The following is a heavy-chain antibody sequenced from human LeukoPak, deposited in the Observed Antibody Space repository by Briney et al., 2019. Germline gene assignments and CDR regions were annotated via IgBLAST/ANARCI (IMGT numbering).Heavy chain of an antibody. CDR2: IYYSGST. CDR1: GGSISSHY. Sequence: KPSETLSLTCTVSGGSISSHYWSWIRQPPGKGLEWIGYIYYSGSTNYNPSLKSRVTISVDTSKNQFSLKLSSVTAADTAVYYCARDGGYDSSGYHYYYYMDVWGKGTTVTVSS. D-gene: IGHD3-22*01. V-gene: IGHV4-59*11. CDR3: ARDGGYDSSGYHYYYYMDV. J-gene: IGHJ6*03.